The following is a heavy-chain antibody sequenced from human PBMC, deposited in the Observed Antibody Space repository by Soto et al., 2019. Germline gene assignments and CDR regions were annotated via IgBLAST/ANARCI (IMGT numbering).Heavy chain of an antibody. Sequence: SETLSLTCTVSGGSIGSSSYYWGWIRQSPGKGLEWIGNIYYSENTFYNPSLQSRVAISVDTSKNQFYLHLSSVTAADTAIFYCASIAAPGTTHFDFWGQGXLVTVYS. J-gene: IGHJ4*02. CDR3: ASIAAPGTTHFDF. V-gene: IGHV4-39*01. CDR1: GGSIGSSSYY. D-gene: IGHD6-13*01. CDR2: IYYSENT.